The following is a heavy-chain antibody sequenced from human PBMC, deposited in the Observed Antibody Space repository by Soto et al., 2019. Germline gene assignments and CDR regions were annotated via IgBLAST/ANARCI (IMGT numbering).Heavy chain of an antibody. CDR2: IIPILGIA. J-gene: IGHJ4*02. CDR3: ARIGSEQLTTSTVAGMGNY. CDR1: GGTFSSYT. Sequence: SVKVSCKASGGTFSSYTISWVRQAPGQGLEWMGRIIPILGIANYAQKFQGRVTITADKSTSTAYMELSSLRSEDTAVYYCARIGSEQLTTSTVAGMGNYWGQGTLVTVSS. V-gene: IGHV1-69*02. D-gene: IGHD6-19*01.